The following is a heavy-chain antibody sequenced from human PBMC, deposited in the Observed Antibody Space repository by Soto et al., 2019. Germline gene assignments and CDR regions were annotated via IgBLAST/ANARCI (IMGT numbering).Heavy chain of an antibody. CDR3: AKNPVGGGYDPNWSAP. CDR1: GFTFSSYA. J-gene: IGHJ5*02. Sequence: GGSLRLSCAASGFTFSSYAMSWVRQAPGKGLEWVSIISASGEDTYYADSVKGRFTISRDNSKNTLYLQMNSLRGDDTAVYYCAKNPVGGGYDPNWSAPWGQGTLVTVSS. V-gene: IGHV3-23*01. CDR2: ISASGEDT. D-gene: IGHD5-12*01.